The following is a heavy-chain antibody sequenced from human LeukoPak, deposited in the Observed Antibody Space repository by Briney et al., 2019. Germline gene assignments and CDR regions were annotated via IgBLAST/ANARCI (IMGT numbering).Heavy chain of an antibody. J-gene: IGHJ3*02. Sequence: GGSLRLSCAASGFTFGSYGVHWVRQAPGKGLEWVAFIRYDGSNKYYADSVKGRFTISRDNSKNTLYLQMNSLRAEDTAVYYCAKRMEYCSGGSCSPYSYAFDIWGQGTMVTVSS. CDR3: AKRMEYCSGGSCSPYSYAFDI. V-gene: IGHV3-30*02. CDR1: GFTFGSYG. CDR2: IRYDGSNK. D-gene: IGHD2-15*01.